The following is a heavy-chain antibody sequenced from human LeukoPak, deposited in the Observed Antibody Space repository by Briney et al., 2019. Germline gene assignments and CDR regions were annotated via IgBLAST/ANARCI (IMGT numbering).Heavy chain of an antibody. V-gene: IGHV4-39*07. J-gene: IGHJ6*03. CDR2: IYYSGST. Sequence: SETLSLTCTVSGGSISSSNYYWGWIRQPPGKGLEWIGNIYYSGSTYYNPSFKSRLTISVDTSKNQFSLKLSSVTAADTAVYYCAREQYGSGSYYNGDYMDVWGKGTTVTVSS. CDR3: AREQYGSGSYYNGDYMDV. CDR1: GGSISSSNYY. D-gene: IGHD3-10*01.